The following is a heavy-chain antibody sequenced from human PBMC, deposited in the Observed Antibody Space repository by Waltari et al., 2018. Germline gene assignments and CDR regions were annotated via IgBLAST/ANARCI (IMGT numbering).Heavy chain of an antibody. CDR3: AKDSGNWGYAFDI. D-gene: IGHD7-27*01. CDR1: GFNFGRNG. J-gene: IGHJ3*02. CDR2: IQFDASGE. V-gene: IGHV3-30*02. Sequence: QVQLVESGGGVVQPGGSLRLSCAASGFNFGRNGMQWVRQAPGKGLEWVAFIQFDASGENYADSVKGRFTISRDNSKNTLHLQMNSLRGDDTAVYYCAKDSGNWGYAFDIWGQGTKVTVSS.